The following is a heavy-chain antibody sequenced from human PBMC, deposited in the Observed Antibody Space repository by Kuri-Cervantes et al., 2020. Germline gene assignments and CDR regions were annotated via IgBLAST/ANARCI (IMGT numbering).Heavy chain of an antibody. CDR3: AMYSSSGYDAFDI. CDR2: IRAYNGNT. Sequence: ASVKVSCKASGYTFTNYGLTWVRQAPGQVLEWMGWIRAYNGNTDYAQKLHGRVTMTIDTSTSTAYMELRSLRSEDTAVYYCAMYSSSGYDAFDIWGQGTMVTVSS. V-gene: IGHV1-18*01. D-gene: IGHD6-13*01. J-gene: IGHJ3*02. CDR1: GYTFTNYG.